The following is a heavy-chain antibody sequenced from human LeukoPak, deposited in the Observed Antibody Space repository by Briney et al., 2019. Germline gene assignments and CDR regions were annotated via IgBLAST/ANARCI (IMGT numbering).Heavy chain of an antibody. CDR2: IYHSGST. CDR3: ARRVHYYDTSGYSYYFDY. Sequence: SETLSLTCTVSGYSISSGYYWGWIRQPPGKGLEGIGSIYHSGSTYYNPSLKSRVTISVDTSKNHFSLKLSSVPAADTAVYYCARRVHYYDTSGYSYYFDYWGQGTLVTVSS. D-gene: IGHD3-22*01. V-gene: IGHV4-38-2*02. J-gene: IGHJ4*02. CDR1: GYSISSGYY.